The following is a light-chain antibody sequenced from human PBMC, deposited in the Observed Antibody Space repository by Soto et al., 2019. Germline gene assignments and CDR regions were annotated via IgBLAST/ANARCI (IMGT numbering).Light chain of an antibody. V-gene: IGLV2-14*01. CDR2: EVT. CDR3: NSFRVSHLYV. CDR1: STDVGGYNA. J-gene: IGLJ1*01. Sequence: QSVLSQPASVSGSPGQTITISCTGTSTDVGGYNAVSWYQHHPGKAPKLIIYEVTHRPSGVSDRFSASKSGNTASLAISGLQAEDEADYYCNSFRVSHLYVFGTGTTVTV.